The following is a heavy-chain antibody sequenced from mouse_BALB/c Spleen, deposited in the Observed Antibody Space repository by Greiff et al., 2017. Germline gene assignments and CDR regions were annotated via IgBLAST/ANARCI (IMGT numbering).Heavy chain of an antibody. CDR3: AREGFAY. CDR1: GYTFTSYW. Sequence: QLQQPGAELVKPGASVKLSCKASGYTFTSYWMHWVKQRPGQGLEWIGEINPSNGRTNYNEKFKSKATLTVDKSSSTAYMQLSSLTSEDSAVYYCAREGFAYWGQGTLVTVSA. CDR2: INPSNGRT. J-gene: IGHJ3*01. V-gene: IGHV1S81*02.